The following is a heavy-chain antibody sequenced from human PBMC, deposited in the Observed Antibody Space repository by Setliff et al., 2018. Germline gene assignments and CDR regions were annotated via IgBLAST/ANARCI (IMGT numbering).Heavy chain of an antibody. CDR2: ISPGRSI. V-gene: IGHV4-59*08. J-gene: IGHJ4*02. D-gene: IGHD6-6*01. CDR1: GGSISNFY. Sequence: PSETLSLTCSVSGGSISNFYWSWIRQPPGKGLEWIGSISPGRSINYNPSLRSRVTISGGTSKNQISLNLSSGTAADTAVYYCARLPFEFGSSSVYHFDSWGQGILVTVSS. CDR3: ARLPFEFGSSSVYHFDS.